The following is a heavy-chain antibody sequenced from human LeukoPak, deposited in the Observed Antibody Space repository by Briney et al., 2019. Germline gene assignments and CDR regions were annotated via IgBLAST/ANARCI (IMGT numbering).Heavy chain of an antibody. V-gene: IGHV3-7*01. CDR2: IKQDGSEK. Sequence: PGGSLRLSCAASGFTFSSYWMSWVRQAPGKGLEWVANIKQDGSEKYYVDSVKGRVTISRDNAKNSLDLQMNSLRAEDTAVYYCARDRYYYSDAFDIWGQGTMVTVSS. J-gene: IGHJ3*02. CDR3: ARDRYYYSDAFDI. CDR1: GFTFSSYW. D-gene: IGHD3-22*01.